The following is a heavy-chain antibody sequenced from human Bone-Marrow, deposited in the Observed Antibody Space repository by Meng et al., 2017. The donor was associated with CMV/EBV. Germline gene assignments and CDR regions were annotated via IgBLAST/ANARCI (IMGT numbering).Heavy chain of an antibody. V-gene: IGHV2-5*01. Sequence: SGPTLVKPTQTLTLTCTFSGFSISTSGVGVGWIRQPPGKALEWLALIYWNDDKRYSPSLKSRLTITKDTSKNQVVLTMTNMDPVDTATYYCARMEVVPAAIYYYYGIDVWGQGTTVTVSS. D-gene: IGHD2-2*01. CDR3: ARMEVVPAAIYYYYGIDV. J-gene: IGHJ6*02. CDR2: IYWNDDK. CDR1: GFSISTSGVG.